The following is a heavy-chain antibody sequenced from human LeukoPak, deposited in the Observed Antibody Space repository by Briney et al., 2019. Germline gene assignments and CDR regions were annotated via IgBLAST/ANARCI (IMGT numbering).Heavy chain of an antibody. J-gene: IGHJ4*02. V-gene: IGHV1-2*02. CDR2: INPKSGGT. D-gene: IGHD3/OR15-3a*01. CDR1: GYTFTGYY. CDR3: AREVDSYFDY. Sequence: ASVKVSCKASGYTFTGYYLHWVRHPPGQGLEWMGWINPKSGGTNSVQKFQGRVTMTRDTSISTAYMELSRLRSDDTAVYYCAREVDSYFDYWGQGTLVTVSS.